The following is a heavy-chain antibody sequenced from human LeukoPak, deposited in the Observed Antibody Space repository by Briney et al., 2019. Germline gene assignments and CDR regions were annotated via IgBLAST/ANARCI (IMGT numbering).Heavy chain of an antibody. V-gene: IGHV3-21*04. CDR3: ARAFYYDILTGYWDYFDY. CDR1: GFTFSSYS. CDR2: ISSSSSYI. J-gene: IGHJ4*02. Sequence: GGSLRLSCAASGFTFSSYSMNWVRQAPGKGLEWVSSISSSSSYIYYADSVKGRFTISRDNAKNSLYLQMNSLRAEDTAVYYCARAFYYDILTGYWDYFDYWGQGTLVPVSS. D-gene: IGHD3-9*01.